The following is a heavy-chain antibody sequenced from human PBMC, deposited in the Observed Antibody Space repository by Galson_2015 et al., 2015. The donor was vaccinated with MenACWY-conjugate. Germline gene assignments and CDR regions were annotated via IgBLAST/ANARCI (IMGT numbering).Heavy chain of an antibody. Sequence: QSGAEVKKPGTSVKVSCKASGYTFTSYAMNWVRQAPGQGLEWMGWINTNTGNPTYAQGFTGRFVFSLDTSVSTAYLQISSLKAEDTAVYYCATHDHAGTFDYWGQGTLVTVSS. CDR1: GYTFTSYA. J-gene: IGHJ4*02. CDR3: ATHDHAGTFDY. CDR2: INTNTGNP. V-gene: IGHV7-4-1*02. D-gene: IGHD6-13*01.